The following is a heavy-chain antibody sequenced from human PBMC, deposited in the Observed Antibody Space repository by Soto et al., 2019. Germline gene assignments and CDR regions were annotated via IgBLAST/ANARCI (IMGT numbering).Heavy chain of an antibody. CDR2: INTNGGST. D-gene: IGHD3-22*01. J-gene: IGHJ4*02. V-gene: IGHV3-64*02. Sequence: EVQLVESGEGLVQPGGSLRLSCAASGFSFSTYAMHWVRQAPGKGLEYVSAINTNGGSTYYADSVKGRFTISRDNSKNPLYLQMGSLRVEDMAVYYCARVFYDNGGNYYDYWGKGALVTVSS. CDR3: ARVFYDNGGNYYDY. CDR1: GFSFSTYA.